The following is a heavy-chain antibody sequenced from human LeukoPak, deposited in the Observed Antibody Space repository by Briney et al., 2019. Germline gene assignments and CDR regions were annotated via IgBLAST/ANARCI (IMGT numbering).Heavy chain of an antibody. D-gene: IGHD3-22*01. CDR2: IYPGGSDT. CDR1: GYSFTSYW. J-gene: IGHJ4*02. CDR3: AGTDYYDSSGYYPPPSFDY. Sequence: GESLKISCKGSGYSFTSYWIGWVRQMPGKGLEWMGIIYPGGSDTRYSPSFQGQVTISADKSISTAYLQWSSLKASDTAMYYCAGTDYYDSSGYYPPPSFDYWGQGTLVTVSS. V-gene: IGHV5-51*01.